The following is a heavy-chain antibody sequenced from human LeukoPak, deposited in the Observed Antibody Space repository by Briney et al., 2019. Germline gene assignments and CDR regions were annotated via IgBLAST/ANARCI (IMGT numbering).Heavy chain of an antibody. V-gene: IGHV1-69*05. CDR3: ARDLRVGATNWFDP. D-gene: IGHD1-26*01. CDR1: GGTFSSYA. CDR2: ITPIFGTA. J-gene: IGHJ5*02. Sequence: GASVKVSCKASGGTFSSYAISWVRQAPGQGLEWMGRITPIFGTANYAQKFQGRVTITTDESTSTAYMELSSLRSEDTAVYYCARDLRVGATNWFDPWGQGTLVTVSS.